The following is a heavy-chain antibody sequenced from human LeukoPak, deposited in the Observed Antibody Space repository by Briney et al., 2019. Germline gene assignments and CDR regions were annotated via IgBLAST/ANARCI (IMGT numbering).Heavy chain of an antibody. CDR3: ARTFSDYDSSGYYYTLDY. Sequence: SGGSLRLSCAASGFTFSTYWVHWVRQAPGKGLVWASRINPDGSRTDYADSVKGRFTISRDNAKNSLYLQMNSLRAEDTAVYYCARTFSDYDSSGYYYTLDYWGQGTLVTVSS. J-gene: IGHJ4*02. V-gene: IGHV3-74*01. CDR2: INPDGSRT. D-gene: IGHD3-22*01. CDR1: GFTFSTYW.